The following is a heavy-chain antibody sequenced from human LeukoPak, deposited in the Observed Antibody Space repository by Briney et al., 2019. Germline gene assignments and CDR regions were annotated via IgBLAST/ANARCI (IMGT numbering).Heavy chain of an antibody. CDR1: GFTFSSYG. CDR3: ARDPGTMSPDY. CDR2: IWYDGSNK. V-gene: IGHV3-33*08. J-gene: IGHJ4*02. D-gene: IGHD3-3*01. Sequence: GGSLRLSCGASGFTFSSYGMHWVRQAPGKGLEWVAVIWYDGSNKYYAASVKGRFTISRDNSKNTLYLQINSLRAEDTAVYYCARDPGTMSPDYWGQGTLVTVSS.